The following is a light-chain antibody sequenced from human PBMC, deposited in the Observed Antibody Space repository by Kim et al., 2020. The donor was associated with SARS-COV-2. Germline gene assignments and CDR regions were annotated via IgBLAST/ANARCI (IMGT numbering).Light chain of an antibody. CDR1: QTIRSY. CDR3: QQNYSTPWT. J-gene: IGKJ1*01. V-gene: IGKV1-39*01. CDR2: TAS. Sequence: ASVEDRVTITCRASQTIRSYLNWYQQKAGKVPKHLIYTASNLQSGVPSRFRGSGSGTDFTLTISSLQPGDFATYYCQQNYSTPWTFGQGTKVDIK.